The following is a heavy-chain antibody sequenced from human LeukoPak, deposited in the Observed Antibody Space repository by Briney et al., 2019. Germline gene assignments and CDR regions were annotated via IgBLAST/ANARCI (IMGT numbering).Heavy chain of an antibody. J-gene: IGHJ4*02. D-gene: IGHD2-21*02. Sequence: GESLNISCKGSGYSFTSYWIGWVRQMPGKGLEWMGIIYPGDSDTRYSPSFQGQVTISADKSISTAYLQWSSLKASDTAMYYCARLGYCGGDCYSSEFDYWGQGTLVTVSS. CDR1: GYSFTSYW. CDR2: IYPGDSDT. CDR3: ARLGYCGGDCYSSEFDY. V-gene: IGHV5-51*01.